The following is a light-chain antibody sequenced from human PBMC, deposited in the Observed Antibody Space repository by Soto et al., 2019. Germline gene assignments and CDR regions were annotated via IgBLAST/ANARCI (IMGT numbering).Light chain of an antibody. CDR3: QQRSNWVWT. CDR1: QSVSSY. Sequence: ELVLTQSPATLSLSPGEKATLSCRASQSVSSYLAWYQQKPGQAPRLLIYDASNRATGIPARFSGSGSGTDFTLTISSLEPEDFAVYYCQQRSNWVWTFGQGTKVDIK. CDR2: DAS. V-gene: IGKV3-11*01. J-gene: IGKJ1*01.